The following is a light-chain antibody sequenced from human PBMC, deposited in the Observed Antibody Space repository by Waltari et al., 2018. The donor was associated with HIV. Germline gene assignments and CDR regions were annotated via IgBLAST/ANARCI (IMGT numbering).Light chain of an antibody. CDR3: QQYGGAPLIT. CDR2: AAS. V-gene: IGKV3-20*01. J-gene: IGKJ5*01. Sequence: ELVLTQSPRTLSLSPGERATLSCGASQSVSRTYSAWYQQKPGQAPRLLIYAASSRAAGIPDRFSGSGSGTDFTLTISRLEPEDFAVYYCQQYGGAPLITFGQGTRLEIK. CDR1: QSVSRTY.